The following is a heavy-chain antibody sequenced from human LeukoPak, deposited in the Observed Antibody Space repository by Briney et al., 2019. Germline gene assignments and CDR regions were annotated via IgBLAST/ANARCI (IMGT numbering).Heavy chain of an antibody. V-gene: IGHV3-43D*04. CDR2: IDWDSSRT. Sequence: GGSLRLSCAASGFTFHNHAMHWVRQAPGKGPEWVSLIDWDSSRTYYRESVKGRFTISRDNSKNSLFLQTNSLRAEDTASYYCARGELPTGWLTDFWGQGTLVTVST. D-gene: IGHD6-19*01. CDR3: ARGELPTGWLTDF. CDR1: GFTFHNHA. J-gene: IGHJ4*02.